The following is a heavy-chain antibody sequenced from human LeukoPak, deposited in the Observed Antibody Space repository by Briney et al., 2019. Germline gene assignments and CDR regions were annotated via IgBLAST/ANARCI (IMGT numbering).Heavy chain of an antibody. CDR1: GGSISSYY. V-gene: IGHV4-4*09. CDR2: IYTSGST. Sequence: SETLSFTCTVSGGSISSYYWSWIRQPPGKGLEWIGYIYTSGSTNYNPSLKSRVTVSVDTSKNQFSLKLSSVTAADTAVYYCARHRDAFDIWGQGTMVTVSS. CDR3: ARHRDAFDI. J-gene: IGHJ3*02.